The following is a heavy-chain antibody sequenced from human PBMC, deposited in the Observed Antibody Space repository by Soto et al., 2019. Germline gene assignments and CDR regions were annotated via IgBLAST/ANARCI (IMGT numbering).Heavy chain of an antibody. CDR2: IYSGGST. D-gene: IGHD3-22*01. CDR3: ARASSYYDSSGYDHDAFDI. Sequence: GGSLRLSCAASGFTVSSNYMSWVRQAPGKGLEWVSVIYSGGSTYYADSVKGRFTISRDNSKNTLYLQMNSLRAEDTAVYYCARASSYYDSSGYDHDAFDIWGQGTMVTVSS. CDR1: GFTVSSNY. J-gene: IGHJ3*02. V-gene: IGHV3-66*01.